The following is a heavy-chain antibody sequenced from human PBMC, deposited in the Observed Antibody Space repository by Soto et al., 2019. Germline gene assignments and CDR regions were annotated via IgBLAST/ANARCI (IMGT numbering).Heavy chain of an antibody. V-gene: IGHV1-69*01. CDR3: ARDTTVVPLYYGMDV. D-gene: IGHD6-6*01. Sequence: QVQLVQSGAEVKKPGSSVKVSCKASGGTFSTYTINWVRQAPGQGLEWMGGIIPIVGTANYAQKFQGRVTITADESTSTAYMELSSLRSEDTAVYYCARDTTVVPLYYGMDVWGQGTTVTVSS. CDR2: IIPIVGTA. CDR1: GGTFSTYT. J-gene: IGHJ6*02.